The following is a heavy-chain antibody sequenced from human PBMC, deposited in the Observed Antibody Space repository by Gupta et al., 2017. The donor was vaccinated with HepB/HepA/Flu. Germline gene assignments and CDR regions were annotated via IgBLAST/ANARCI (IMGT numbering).Heavy chain of an antibody. CDR1: GYTFTGYY. J-gene: IGHJ4*02. Sequence: QVQLVQSGTEMKKPGASVKVSCEASGYTFTGYYIHWVRQAPGQGLEWMGWINPDSGGTNYAQKVQGRITMTRYTSINTAYMELSRLRSDDTAVYYCARTYISCTSCYFSYWGQGTLVTVSS. V-gene: IGHV1-2*02. CDR3: ARTYISCTSCYFSY. D-gene: IGHD2-2*01. CDR2: INPDSGGT.